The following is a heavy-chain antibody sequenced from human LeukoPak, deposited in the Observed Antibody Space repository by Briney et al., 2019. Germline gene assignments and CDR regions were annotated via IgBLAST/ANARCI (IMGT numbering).Heavy chain of an antibody. Sequence: PSETLSLTCTVSGGSISSSTYYWAWIRQPPGKGLEWIGSIYYSGSTYYNPSLKSRVTISVDTSKNQFSLKLSSMTAADTAVYYCARVPGIVVVPAATARRGMDVWGQGTTVTVSS. CDR3: ARVPGIVVVPAATARRGMDV. CDR2: IYYSGST. J-gene: IGHJ6*02. V-gene: IGHV4-39*01. CDR1: GGSISSSTYY. D-gene: IGHD2-2*01.